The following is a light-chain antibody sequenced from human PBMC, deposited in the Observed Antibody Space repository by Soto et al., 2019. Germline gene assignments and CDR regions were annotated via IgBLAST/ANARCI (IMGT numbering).Light chain of an antibody. CDR1: QSVSSNF. V-gene: IGKV3-20*01. J-gene: IGKJ2*01. CDR3: QQYGSSPYT. CDR2: GAS. Sequence: EIVLTQSPGTLSLSPGERVTLSCGASQSVSSNFLAWHKQKPGQAPRLLIYGASSRATGIPDRFSGSGSGTDFTLTISRLEPEDFAVYDCQQYGSSPYTFGQGTKLEIK.